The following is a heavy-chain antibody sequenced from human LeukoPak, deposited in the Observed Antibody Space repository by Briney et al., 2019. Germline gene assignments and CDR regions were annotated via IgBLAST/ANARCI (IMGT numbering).Heavy chain of an antibody. D-gene: IGHD2-2*01. CDR2: FDPEDGET. Sequence: GASVKVSCKASGGTFSSYAISWVRQAPGQGLEWMGGFDPEDGETIYEQKFQGRVTMTEDTSTDTAYMELSSLRSEDTAVYYCATYQLEAFDIWGQGTMVTVSS. CDR3: ATYQLEAFDI. CDR1: GGTFSSYA. J-gene: IGHJ3*02. V-gene: IGHV1-24*01.